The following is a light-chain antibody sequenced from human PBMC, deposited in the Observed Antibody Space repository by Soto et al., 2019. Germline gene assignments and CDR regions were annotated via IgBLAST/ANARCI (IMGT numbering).Light chain of an antibody. CDR3: QQYDSYSPT. Sequence: DIQMTQSPSTLSAFVGDRVTITCQASQNIRGWLAWYQQRSGKAPDLLIFEASRLEGGVPSRFSGSGSGAEFTLTIDSLQPDDFATYYCQQYDSYSPTFGQGTKVDIK. CDR2: EAS. CDR1: QNIRGW. V-gene: IGKV1-5*01. J-gene: IGKJ1*01.